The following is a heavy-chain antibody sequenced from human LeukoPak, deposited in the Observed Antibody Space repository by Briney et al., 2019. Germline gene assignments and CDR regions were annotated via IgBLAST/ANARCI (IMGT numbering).Heavy chain of an antibody. CDR3: ARDVGLGFYSGSGKYHS. Sequence: ASVKVSCKTSGYTFTGYGVSWVRQAPGQEFEWMAWISGHNGETKYAQRFQGRLTLTTDTPTSTAYMELRSLKSDDTATYYCARDVGLGFYSGSGKYHSWGQGTLVTVSS. J-gene: IGHJ5*02. V-gene: IGHV1-18*04. D-gene: IGHD3-10*01. CDR1: GYTFTGYG. CDR2: ISGHNGET.